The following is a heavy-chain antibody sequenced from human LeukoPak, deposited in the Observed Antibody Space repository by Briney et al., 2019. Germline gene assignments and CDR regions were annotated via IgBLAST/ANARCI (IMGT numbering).Heavy chain of an antibody. D-gene: IGHD6-13*01. V-gene: IGHV4-4*07. CDR1: GGSISSYY. J-gene: IGHJ4*02. Sequence: SETLSLTCTVSGGSISSYYWSWIRQPAGKGLEWIGRIYTSGSTNYNPSLKSRVTISVDTSKNQFSLKLSSVTAADTAVYYCARAPKYSSSWYRKYFDYWGQGTLVTGSS. CDR2: IYTSGST. CDR3: ARAPKYSSSWYRKYFDY.